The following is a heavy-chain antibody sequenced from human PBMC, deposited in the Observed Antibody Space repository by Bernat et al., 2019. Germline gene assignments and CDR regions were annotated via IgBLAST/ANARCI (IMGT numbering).Heavy chain of an antibody. CDR3: ARSIDPAPGWEGRFDY. CDR2: INGGTSNT. V-gene: IGHV1-3*01. D-gene: IGHD1-26*01. Sequence: QVQLVQSGAEVRKPGASVRVSCKTSGYTFANYAIHWVRQAPGQRLEWMGWINGGTSNTRDEQKFQGRFTITRDTSASTVYMDLSSLRSDDTAVYYCARSIDPAPGWEGRFDYWGQGTQVTVSS. CDR1: GYTFANYA. J-gene: IGHJ4*02.